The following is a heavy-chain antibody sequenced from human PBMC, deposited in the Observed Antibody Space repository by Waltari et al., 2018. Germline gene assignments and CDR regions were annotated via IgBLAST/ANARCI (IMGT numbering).Heavy chain of an antibody. Sequence: QVQLVQSGAEVKKPGSSVKVSCKASGGTFSSYAISWVRQAPGQGLEWMGGIIPSFVTANYAQKFQGRVTITADESTSTAYMELSSLRSEDTAVYYCAQSNIVVVPAADDAFDIWGQGTMVTVSS. V-gene: IGHV1-69*12. J-gene: IGHJ3*02. D-gene: IGHD2-2*01. CDR1: GGTFSSYA. CDR3: AQSNIVVVPAADDAFDI. CDR2: IIPSFVTA.